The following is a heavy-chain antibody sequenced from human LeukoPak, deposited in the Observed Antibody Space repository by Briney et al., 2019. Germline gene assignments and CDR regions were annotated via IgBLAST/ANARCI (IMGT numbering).Heavy chain of an antibody. Sequence: SETLSLTCTVSGGSISSYYWSWIRQPPGKGLEGIGYIYYSGSTNYNPSLKSRVTISVDTSKNQFSLKLSSVTAADTAVYYCARHSSATDRRFDIWGQGTMVTVSS. CDR1: GGSISSYY. D-gene: IGHD3-10*01. CDR3: ARHSSATDRRFDI. J-gene: IGHJ3*02. CDR2: IYYSGST. V-gene: IGHV4-59*08.